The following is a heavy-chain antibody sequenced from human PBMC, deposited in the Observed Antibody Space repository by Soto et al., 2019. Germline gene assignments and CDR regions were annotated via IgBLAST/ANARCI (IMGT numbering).Heavy chain of an antibody. J-gene: IGHJ4*02. CDR1: GFTSSGSA. CDR2: IRSKANSYAT. V-gene: IGHV3-73*01. Sequence: GSLRLSCAASGFTSSGSAMHWVRQASGKGLEWVGRIRSKANSYATAYAASVKGRFTISRDDSKNTAYLQMNSLKTEDTAVYYCTRQDIVGAHRWGQGTLVTVSS. CDR3: TRQDIVGAHR. D-gene: IGHD1-26*01.